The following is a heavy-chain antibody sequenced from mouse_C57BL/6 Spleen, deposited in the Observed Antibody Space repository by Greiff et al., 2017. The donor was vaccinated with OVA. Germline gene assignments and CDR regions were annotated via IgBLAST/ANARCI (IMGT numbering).Heavy chain of an antibody. CDR3: AKWGGKYEYYCAMDY. CDR2: IYPGDGDT. D-gene: IGHD2-1*01. V-gene: IGHV1-82*01. J-gene: IGHJ4*01. CDR1: GYAFSSSW. Sequence: QVQLQQSGPELVKPGASVKISCKASGYAFSSSWMNWVKQRPGKGLEWIGRIYPGDGDTNYNGKFKGKATLTADKSSSTAYMQLSSLTSEDSAVDFCAKWGGKYEYYCAMDYWGQGTSVTVSS.